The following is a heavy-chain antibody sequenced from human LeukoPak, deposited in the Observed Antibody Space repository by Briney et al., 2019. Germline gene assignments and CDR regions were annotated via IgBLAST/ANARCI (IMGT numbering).Heavy chain of an antibody. CDR2: IHYTEGG. D-gene: IGHD3-22*01. Sequence: PSETLSITCTDSGGSIRSSYWSWIRQSRGKGLDWIGYIHYTEGGNYNPSLKSRVTISLDTSRNQFSLKLTSVTAADTAVYYCARDYYDSGGFHRTFDIWGQGTMVTVSS. CDR3: ARDYYDSGGFHRTFDI. CDR1: GGSIRSSY. J-gene: IGHJ3*02. V-gene: IGHV4-59*01.